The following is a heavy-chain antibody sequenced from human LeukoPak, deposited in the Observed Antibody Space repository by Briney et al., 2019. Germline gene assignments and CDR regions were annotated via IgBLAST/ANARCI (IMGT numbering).Heavy chain of an antibody. V-gene: IGHV1-69*04. D-gene: IGHD3/OR15-3a*01. J-gene: IGHJ5*02. CDR3: ATITQDWEKNH. Sequence: ASVKVSCKASGGTFSSYAISWVRQAPGQGLEWMGRIIPILGIANYAQKFQGRVTITADKSTSTAHMELSSLRSDDTAVYYSATITQDWEKNHWGQGTLVTVSS. CDR1: GGTFSSYA. CDR2: IIPILGIA.